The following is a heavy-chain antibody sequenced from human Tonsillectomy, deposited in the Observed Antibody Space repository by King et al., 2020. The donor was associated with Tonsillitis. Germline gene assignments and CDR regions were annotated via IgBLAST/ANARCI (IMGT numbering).Heavy chain of an antibody. J-gene: IGHJ2*01. V-gene: IGHV4-39*01. Sequence: LQLQESGPGLVKPSETLSLTFTVSGGSISRSSYYWGWILQPPGKGLEWIGNIYYSGGTYYNPSLMSRVTISADTAQNQFSLKLSSVTAADTAVYYCARPIFSGRYQSNWYFDLWGRGTLVTVSS. D-gene: IGHD1-26*01. CDR2: IYYSGGT. CDR3: ARPIFSGRYQSNWYFDL. CDR1: GGSISRSSYY.